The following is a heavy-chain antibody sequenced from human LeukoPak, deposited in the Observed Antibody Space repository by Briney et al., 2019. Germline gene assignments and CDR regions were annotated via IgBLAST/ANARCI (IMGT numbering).Heavy chain of an antibody. D-gene: IGHD3-9*01. J-gene: IGHJ4*02. CDR1: GFTFSSYS. Sequence: GGSLRPSCAASGFTFSSYSMNWVRQAPGKGLEWVSSISSSSSYIYYADSVKGRFTISRDNAKNSLYLQMNSLRAEDTAVYYCARGATYYDILTGFDYWGQGTLVTVSS. CDR3: ARGATYYDILTGFDY. V-gene: IGHV3-21*01. CDR2: ISSSSSYI.